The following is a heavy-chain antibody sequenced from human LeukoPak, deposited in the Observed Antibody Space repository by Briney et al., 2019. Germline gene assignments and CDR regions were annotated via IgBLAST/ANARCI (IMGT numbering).Heavy chain of an antibody. CDR1: GFTFRDYY. D-gene: IGHD6-19*01. CDR2: ISSSGSTI. J-gene: IGHJ4*02. Sequence: GGXLRLSCAASGFTFRDYYMSWLRQAPGKGLEGVSYISSSGSTIYYTDSVKGRFPISRDNAKNSLYLQMNSLTAEDTAVYYCARDYGSGWYVDYWGQGTLVTVSS. V-gene: IGHV3-11*04. CDR3: ARDYGSGWYVDY.